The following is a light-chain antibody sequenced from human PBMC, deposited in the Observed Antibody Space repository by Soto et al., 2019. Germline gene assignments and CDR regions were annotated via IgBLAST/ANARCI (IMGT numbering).Light chain of an antibody. Sequence: EIVLTQSPGTLPLSPHERATISCRASQSINHRYLAWSQQKPGQALRLLIYAASSRATGIPDRFSGSGSGLDFPITIRRLEPEDFAVDYCQQFGSSPGITFGPGTKVDIK. J-gene: IGKJ3*01. V-gene: IGKV3-20*01. CDR1: QSINHRY. CDR2: AAS. CDR3: QQFGSSPGIT.